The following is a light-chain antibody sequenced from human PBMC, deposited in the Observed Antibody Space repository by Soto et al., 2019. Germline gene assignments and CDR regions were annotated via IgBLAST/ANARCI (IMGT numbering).Light chain of an antibody. CDR1: QSVSNN. CDR2: AAS. CDR3: QEYNEWHPTCT. J-gene: IGKJ2*02. Sequence: EIVMTQSPATLSVSPGDRATLSCRASQSVSNNLAWYQLKPGQAPRLLIFAASTRATGIPARFSGSGSGSELTLTLSSLRSEDVAVYSCQEYNEWHPTCTFGQGTKLEIK. V-gene: IGKV3-15*01.